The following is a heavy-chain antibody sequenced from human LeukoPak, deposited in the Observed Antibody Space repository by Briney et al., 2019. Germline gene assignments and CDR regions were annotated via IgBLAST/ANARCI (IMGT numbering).Heavy chain of an antibody. J-gene: IGHJ4*02. CDR3: ARGIKDGYNTWDY. D-gene: IGHD5-24*01. Sequence: SQTPSLTCTVSGGSISSGGYYWSWIRQHPGKGLEWIGYIYYSGSTYYNPSLKSRVTISVDTPKNQFSLKLSSVTAADTAVYYCARGIKDGYNTWDYWGQGTLVTVSS. CDR2: IYYSGST. CDR1: GGSISSGGYY. V-gene: IGHV4-31*03.